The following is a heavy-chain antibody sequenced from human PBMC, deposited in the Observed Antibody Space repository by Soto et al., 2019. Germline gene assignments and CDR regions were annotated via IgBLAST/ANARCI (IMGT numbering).Heavy chain of an antibody. J-gene: IGHJ6*02. CDR3: ARNYGPSYGQGFGYYYYGMDV. CDR1: GFTFSSYG. Sequence: QAQLVESGGGVVQPGRSLRLSCAASGFTFSSYGMHWVRQAPGKGLEWVAVIWYDGSNKYYADSVKGRFTISRDNSKNTLYLQMNSLRAEDTAVYYCARNYGPSYGQGFGYYYYGMDVWGQGTTVTVSS. CDR2: IWYDGSNK. V-gene: IGHV3-33*01. D-gene: IGHD5-18*01.